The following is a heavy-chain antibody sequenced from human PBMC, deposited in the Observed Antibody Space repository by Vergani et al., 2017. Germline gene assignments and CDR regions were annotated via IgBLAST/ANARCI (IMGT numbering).Heavy chain of an antibody. CDR2: ISGSGGST. V-gene: IGHV3-23*01. Sequence: EVQLLESGGGLVQPGGSLRLSCAASGFTFSSYAMSWVRQAPGKGLEWVSAISGSGGSTYYADSVKGRFTISRDNSKNTLYLQMNSLRAEDTAVYDCAKDGGYSSGWYSLYYYGMDVWGQGTTVTVSS. CDR1: GFTFSSYA. J-gene: IGHJ6*02. D-gene: IGHD6-19*01. CDR3: AKDGGYSSGWYSLYYYGMDV.